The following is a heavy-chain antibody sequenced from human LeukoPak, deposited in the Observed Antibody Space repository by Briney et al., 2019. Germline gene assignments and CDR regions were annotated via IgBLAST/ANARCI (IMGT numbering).Heavy chain of an antibody. D-gene: IGHD3-10*01. CDR1: GFTVSSNY. CDR3: ASSAGPNFDY. CDR2: IYSGGST. Sequence: GGSLRLSCAASGFTVSSNYRSWVRQAPGKGLEWVSVIYSGGSTYYADSVKGRFTISRNNSKNTLYLQMKSLSAEETAVYYCASSAGPNFDYWGQGTLVTVSS. J-gene: IGHJ4*02. V-gene: IGHV3-53*01.